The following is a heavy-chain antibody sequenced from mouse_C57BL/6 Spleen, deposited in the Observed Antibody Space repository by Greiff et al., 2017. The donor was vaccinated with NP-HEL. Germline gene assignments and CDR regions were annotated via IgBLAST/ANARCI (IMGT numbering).Heavy chain of an antibody. Sequence: QVQLQQPGAELVRPGSSVKLSCKASGYTFTSYWMDWVKQRPGQGLEWIGNIYPSDSETHYNQKFKDKATLTVDKSSSTAYMQLSSLTSEDSAVYYCAREGPLLNYWGQGTTLTVSS. CDR2: IYPSDSET. D-gene: IGHD1-1*01. CDR1: GYTFTSYW. CDR3: AREGPLLNY. J-gene: IGHJ2*01. V-gene: IGHV1-61*01.